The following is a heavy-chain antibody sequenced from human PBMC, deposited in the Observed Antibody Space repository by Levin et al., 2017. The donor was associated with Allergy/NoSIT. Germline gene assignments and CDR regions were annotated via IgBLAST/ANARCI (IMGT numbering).Heavy chain of an antibody. CDR3: ARPTYVPYDAFDI. Sequence: GASVKVSCKASGYTFTAYQIHWVRQAPGQGLEWMGWINPNSGGTNYSQKFQGRVTMTRDTSISTAYIELSRLSSDDTAVYYCARPTYVPYDAFDIWGQGTMVTVSS. V-gene: IGHV1-2*02. J-gene: IGHJ3*02. D-gene: IGHD3-16*01. CDR1: GYTFTAYQ. CDR2: INPNSGGT.